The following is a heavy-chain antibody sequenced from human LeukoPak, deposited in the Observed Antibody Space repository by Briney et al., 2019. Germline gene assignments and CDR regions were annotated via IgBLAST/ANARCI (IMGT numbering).Heavy chain of an antibody. Sequence: GGSLRLSCAASGFTFGDHGMSWVRRAPEKGLEWVSGISWNGGTTTYADSVKGRFTISRDNAKSSLYLQMNSLRAEDTALYYCARDLGSPGTNVDYWGQGTLVTVSS. CDR2: ISWNGGTT. CDR1: GFTFGDHG. J-gene: IGHJ4*02. CDR3: ARDLGSPGTNVDY. D-gene: IGHD4-17*01. V-gene: IGHV3-20*04.